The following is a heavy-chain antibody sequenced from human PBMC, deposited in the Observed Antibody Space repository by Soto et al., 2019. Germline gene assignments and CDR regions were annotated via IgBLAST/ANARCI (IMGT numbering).Heavy chain of an antibody. Sequence: PGGSLRLSCAASGFTFSSYSMNWVRQAPGKGLEWVSSISSSSSYIYYADSVKGRFTISRDNAKNSLYLQMNSLRAEDTAVYYCARYTYPPYCSSTSCRENWFDPWGQGTLVTVSS. D-gene: IGHD2-2*01. J-gene: IGHJ5*02. CDR3: ARYTYPPYCSSTSCRENWFDP. V-gene: IGHV3-21*06. CDR2: ISSSSSYI. CDR1: GFTFSSYS.